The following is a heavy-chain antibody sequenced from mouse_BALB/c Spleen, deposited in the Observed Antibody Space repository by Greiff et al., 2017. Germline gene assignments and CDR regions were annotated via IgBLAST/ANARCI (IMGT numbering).Heavy chain of an antibody. D-gene: IGHD1-1*01. CDR3: AREYCGSSYAFAY. CDR2: IDPANGNT. V-gene: IGHV14-3*02. J-gene: IGHJ3*01. Sequence: VQLQQSGAELVKPGASVKLSCTASGFNIKDTYMHWVKQRPEQGLEWIGRIDPANGNTKYDPKFQGKATITADTSSNTAYLQLSSLTSEDTAVYYCAREYCGSSYAFAYWGQGTLVTVSA. CDR1: GFNIKDTY.